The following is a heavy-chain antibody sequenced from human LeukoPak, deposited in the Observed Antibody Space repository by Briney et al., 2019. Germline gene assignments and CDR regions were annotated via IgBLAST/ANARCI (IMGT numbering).Heavy chain of an antibody. D-gene: IGHD6-19*01. CDR2: IYYSGST. V-gene: IGHV4-59*01. CDR1: GGSISSYY. J-gene: IGHJ5*02. Sequence: SETLSLTCTVSGGSISSYYWSWIRQPPGKGLEWIGYIYYSGSTNYNPSLKSRVTISVDTSKNQFSPKLSSVTAADTAVYYCAKGYIAVAGYNWFDPWGQGTLVTVSS. CDR3: AKGYIAVAGYNWFDP.